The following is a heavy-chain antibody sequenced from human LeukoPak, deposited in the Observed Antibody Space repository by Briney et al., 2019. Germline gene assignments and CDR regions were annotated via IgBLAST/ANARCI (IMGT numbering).Heavy chain of an antibody. Sequence: PGGSLRLSCAASGFTFSSYGMHWVRQAPGKGLEWVAFIRYDGSNKYYADSVKGRFTISRDNSKNTLYLQMNSLRAEDTAVYYCAKSPRGYQLLFWFDPWGQGTLVTVSS. CDR3: AKSPRGYQLLFWFDP. J-gene: IGHJ5*02. D-gene: IGHD2-2*01. CDR2: IRYDGSNK. CDR1: GFTFSSYG. V-gene: IGHV3-30*02.